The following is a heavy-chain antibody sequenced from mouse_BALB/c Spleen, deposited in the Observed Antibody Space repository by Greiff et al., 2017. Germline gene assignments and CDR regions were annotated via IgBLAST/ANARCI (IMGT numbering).Heavy chain of an antibody. CDR1: GFSLTSYG. CDR2: IWSGGST. D-gene: IGHD2-10*01. Sequence: QVHVKQSGPGLVQPSQSLSITCTVSGFSLTSYGVHWVRQSPGKGLEWLGVIWSGGSTDYNAAFISRLSISKDNSKSQVFFKMNSLQANDTAIYYCARNVGTYYGNYFDYWGQGTTLTVSS. V-gene: IGHV2-2*02. J-gene: IGHJ2*01. CDR3: ARNVGTYYGNYFDY.